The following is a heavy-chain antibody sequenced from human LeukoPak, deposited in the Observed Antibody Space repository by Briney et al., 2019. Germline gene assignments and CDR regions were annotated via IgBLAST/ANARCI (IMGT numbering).Heavy chain of an antibody. D-gene: IGHD1-26*01. J-gene: IGHJ4*02. CDR2: IYYSGTT. CDR3: ARHSGASPHYFDY. Sequence: SETLSLTCTVSGGSISNYYWSWVRQPPGKGLEWIGFIYYSGTTHYNPSLKSRVTMSVATSNNQFSLRLSSVTAADTAIYYCARHSGASPHYFDYWGQGALVTVSS. CDR1: GGSISNYY. V-gene: IGHV4-59*08.